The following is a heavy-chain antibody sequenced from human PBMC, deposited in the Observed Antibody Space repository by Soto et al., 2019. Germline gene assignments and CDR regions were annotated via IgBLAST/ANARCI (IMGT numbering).Heavy chain of an antibody. V-gene: IGHV4-38-2*01. Sequence: XTLSLTCAVSGXSISSGDYGGWILQPPVKGLEWLGSIFHSGTTYDNPSLKSRVTISVDMSKNQFSLKLTSVTAADTAVSYCARLLDDSRGYYYFDYWGQGTLVTVSS. CDR3: ARLLDDSRGYYYFDY. CDR2: IFHSGTT. J-gene: IGHJ4*02. D-gene: IGHD3-22*01. CDR1: GXSISSGDY.